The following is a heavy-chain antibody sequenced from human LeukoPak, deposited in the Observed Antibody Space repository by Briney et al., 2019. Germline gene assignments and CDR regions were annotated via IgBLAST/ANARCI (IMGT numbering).Heavy chain of an antibody. CDR1: GYTFTSYD. CDR2: MSPNSGGT. Sequence: ASVKVSCKASGYTFTSYDFNWVRQATGQRPEWMGWMSPNSGGTNYAQKFQGRVTMTRDTSISTAYMELSRLRSDDTAVYYCAREPDYVSSLDPWGQGTLVTVSS. CDR3: AREPDYVSSLDP. J-gene: IGHJ5*02. V-gene: IGHV1-2*02. D-gene: IGHD4-17*01.